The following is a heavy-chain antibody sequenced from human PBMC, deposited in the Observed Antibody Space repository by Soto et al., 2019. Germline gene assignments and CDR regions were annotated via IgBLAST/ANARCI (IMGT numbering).Heavy chain of an antibody. Sequence: GESLKISCKGSGYSFTSYWIGWVRQMPGKGLEWMGIIYPGDSDTRYSPSFQGQVTISADKSISTAYLQWSSLKASDTAMYYCARTYYDFWSGYYTGVSAFDIWGQGTMVTVSS. J-gene: IGHJ3*02. CDR3: ARTYYDFWSGYYTGVSAFDI. V-gene: IGHV5-51*01. CDR1: GYSFTSYW. D-gene: IGHD3-3*01. CDR2: IYPGDSDT.